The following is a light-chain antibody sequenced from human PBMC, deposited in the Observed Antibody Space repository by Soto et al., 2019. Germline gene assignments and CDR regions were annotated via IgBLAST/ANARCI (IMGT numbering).Light chain of an antibody. CDR3: QQYKGYSWA. CDR2: KVS. J-gene: IGKJ1*01. V-gene: IGKV1-5*03. CDR1: QSLNDW. Sequence: DLQMTQSPSTLSASVGDRVTITCRASQSLNDWLAWFQQKPGKAPNLLIYKVSNLESGVPSRFSGSGSGTEFTLTISSLQPDDFATYYCQQYKGYSWAFGQGTKVEIK.